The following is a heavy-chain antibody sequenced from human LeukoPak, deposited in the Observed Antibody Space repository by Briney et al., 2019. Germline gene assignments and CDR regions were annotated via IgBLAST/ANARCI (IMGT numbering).Heavy chain of an antibody. CDR2: ISGSGGST. CDR3: AKVTSGGSCYPSDY. D-gene: IGHD2-15*01. CDR1: GFTFNSYT. Sequence: AGSLRLSCVASGFTFNSYTMSWVRQAPGKGLEWVSAISGSGGSTYYADSVKGRFTISRDNSKNTLSLQMNSLRTEDTAVYYCAKVTSGGSCYPSDYWGQGTLVTVSS. V-gene: IGHV3-23*01. J-gene: IGHJ4*02.